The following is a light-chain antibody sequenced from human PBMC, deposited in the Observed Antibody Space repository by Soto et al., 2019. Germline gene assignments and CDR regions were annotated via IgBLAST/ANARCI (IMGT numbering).Light chain of an antibody. CDR1: SSNIGGNT. V-gene: IGLV1-44*01. J-gene: IGLJ1*01. CDR3: ATWDDSRNKV. Sequence: QSVLTQPPSASGTPGQRVTISCSGSSSNIGGNTVNWYQQLPGTAPKLLIYNNDQRTSGVPDRFSGSKSGASASLAISGLQSEDEADYYCATWDDSRNKVFGTGTKLTVL. CDR2: NND.